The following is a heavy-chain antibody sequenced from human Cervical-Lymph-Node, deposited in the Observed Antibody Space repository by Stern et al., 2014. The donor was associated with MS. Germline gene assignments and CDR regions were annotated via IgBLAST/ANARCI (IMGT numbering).Heavy chain of an antibody. CDR3: EKDLGRGVVVVPLYGLDV. J-gene: IGHJ6*02. Sequence: EVQLLESGGGLVQPGGSLRLSCAASGFTFSTYAFSWVRQAPGKGLEWVSSISDSGVYTYYADSVKRRFTISRDNSKSMLYLEMQNLRAEDTAAYHCEKDLGRGVVVVPLYGLDVWGQGTTVTVSS. CDR2: ISDSGVYT. V-gene: IGHV3-23*01. CDR1: GFTFSTYA. D-gene: IGHD2-2*01.